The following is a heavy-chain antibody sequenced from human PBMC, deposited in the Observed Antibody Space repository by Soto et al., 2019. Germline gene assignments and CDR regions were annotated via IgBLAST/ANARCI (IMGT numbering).Heavy chain of an antibody. D-gene: IGHD2-15*01. CDR3: AHKGGRGAGMDV. CDR2: IYWDEDK. CDR1: GFSLSTNGEG. J-gene: IGHJ6*02. V-gene: IGHV2-5*02. Sequence: QITLKESGPTRVKPTQTLTLTCTLSGFSLSTNGEGVGWIRRPPGKALEWLALIYWDEDKRYSPSLKTGLTITKDTSTNEVVLTMTNMDPGDTGTYYCAHKGGRGAGMDVWGQGTTVTVSS.